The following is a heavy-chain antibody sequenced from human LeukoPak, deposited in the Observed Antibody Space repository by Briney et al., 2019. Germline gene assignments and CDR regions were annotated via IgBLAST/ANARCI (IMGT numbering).Heavy chain of an antibody. J-gene: IGHJ4*02. CDR3: AREGLGTPFEF. V-gene: IGHV4-59*12. Sequence: SETLSLTCTVSGGSISSYYWSWIRQPPGKGLEWIGSIYYSGDTYYNVSLKSRVTMSVDTSKSRFSLKMKSMTAADTAQYYCAREGLGTPFEFWGQGILVTVSS. D-gene: IGHD7-27*01. CDR1: GGSISSYY. CDR2: IYYSGDT.